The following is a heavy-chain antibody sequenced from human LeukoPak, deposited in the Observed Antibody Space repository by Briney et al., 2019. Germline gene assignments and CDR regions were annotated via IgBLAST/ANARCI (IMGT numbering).Heavy chain of an antibody. Sequence: SETLSLTCTVSGGSISSYYWGWIRQPPGKGLEWIGSIYHGGSTYYNPSLKSRVTISVDTSKNRFSLKLSSVTAADTAVYFCARDSWPEVVRFDYWGQGTLVTVSS. J-gene: IGHJ4*02. V-gene: IGHV4-38-2*02. CDR3: ARDSWPEVVRFDY. CDR2: IYHGGST. D-gene: IGHD1-14*01. CDR1: GGSISSYY.